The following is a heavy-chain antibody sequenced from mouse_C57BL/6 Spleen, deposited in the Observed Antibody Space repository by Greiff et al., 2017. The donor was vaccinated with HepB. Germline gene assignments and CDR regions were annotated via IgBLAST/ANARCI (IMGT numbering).Heavy chain of an antibody. CDR1: GFTFSDYG. D-gene: IGHD1-1*01. CDR3: ARPFITTVVVPFDY. J-gene: IGHJ2*01. V-gene: IGHV5-17*01. Sequence: EVKVVESGGGLVKPGGSLKLSCAASGFTFSDYGMHWVRQAPEKGLEWVAYISSGSSTIYYADTVKGRFTISRDNAKNTLFLQMTSLRSEDTAMYYCARPFITTVVVPFDYWGQGTTLTVSS. CDR2: ISSGSSTI.